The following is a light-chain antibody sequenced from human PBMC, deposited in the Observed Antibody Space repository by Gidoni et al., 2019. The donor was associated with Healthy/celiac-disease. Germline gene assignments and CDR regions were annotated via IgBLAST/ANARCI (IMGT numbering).Light chain of an antibody. CDR1: QSVSSY. CDR2: DAS. CDR3: QQRSNWPPIT. Sequence: EIVLTQSPATLSLSPGERATLSCRASQSVSSYVAWYQQKPGQAPRLLIYDASNRATGIPARFSGSGSGTDFTLTISSLEPEDFAVYSCQQRSNWPPITFGPGTKVDIK. J-gene: IGKJ3*01. V-gene: IGKV3-11*01.